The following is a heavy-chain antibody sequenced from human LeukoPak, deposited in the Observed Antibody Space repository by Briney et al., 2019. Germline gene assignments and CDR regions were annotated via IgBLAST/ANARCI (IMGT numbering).Heavy chain of an antibody. CDR2: IYYSGST. V-gene: IGHV4-30-4*08. Sequence: SQTLSLTCTVSGRSISSGGYYCRWIRQHPGKGLEWIGYIYYSGSTYYNPSLKSRPTIPIDTSKNQFSLKLSSVTAADTAVYYCGSDLGAVSWGCPFGVGYCGQGSLVTVSS. CDR1: GRSISSGGYY. D-gene: IGHD3-16*01. J-gene: IGHJ4*02. CDR3: GSDLGAVSWGCPFGVGY.